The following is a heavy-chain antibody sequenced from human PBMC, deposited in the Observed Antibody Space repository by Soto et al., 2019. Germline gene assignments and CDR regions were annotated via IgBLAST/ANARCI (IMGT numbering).Heavy chain of an antibody. V-gene: IGHV3-33*01. CDR2: IWYDGSNK. CDR1: GFTFSSYG. D-gene: IGHD3-10*01. CDR3: AREKNYYGSGLNWFDP. J-gene: IGHJ5*02. Sequence: RGGSLRLSCAASGFTFSSYGMHWVRQAPGKGLEWVAVIWYDGSNKYYADSVKGRFTISRDNSKNTLYLQMNSLRAEDTAVYYCAREKNYYGSGLNWFDPWGQGTLVTVSS.